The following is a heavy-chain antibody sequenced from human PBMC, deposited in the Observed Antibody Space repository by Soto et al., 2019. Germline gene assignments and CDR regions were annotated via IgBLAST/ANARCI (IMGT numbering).Heavy chain of an antibody. CDR1: GGTFSSYT. CDR3: ARDSTNWNDPLPFDY. J-gene: IGHJ4*02. Sequence: GASVKVSCKASGGTFSSYTISWVRQAPGQGLEWMGRIIPILGIANYAQKFQGRVTITADKSTSTAYMELSSLRSEDTAVYYCARDSTNWNDPLPFDYWGQGTLVTVS. D-gene: IGHD1-1*01. V-gene: IGHV1-69*04. CDR2: IIPILGIA.